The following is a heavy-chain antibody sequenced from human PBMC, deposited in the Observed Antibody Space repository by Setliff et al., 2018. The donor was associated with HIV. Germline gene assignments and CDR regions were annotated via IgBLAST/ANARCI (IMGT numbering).Heavy chain of an antibody. CDR2: FHYSGST. CDR3: ARDYYDSSD. V-gene: IGHV4-39*07. J-gene: IGHJ4*02. D-gene: IGHD3-22*01. Sequence: SETLSLTCTVSGASISSSSYYWGWIRQPPGKGLEWIGSFHYSGSTSYNPSLRSRVTISVDTSKNQFSLKLSSVTAADTAVYYCARDYYDSSDWGQGTLVTVSS. CDR1: GASISSSSYY.